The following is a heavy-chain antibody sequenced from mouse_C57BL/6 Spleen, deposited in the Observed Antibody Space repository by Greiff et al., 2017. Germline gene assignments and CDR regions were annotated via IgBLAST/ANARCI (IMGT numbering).Heavy chain of an antibody. J-gene: IGHJ2*01. CDR2: IDPSDSYT. D-gene: IGHD2-3*01. Sequence: QVQLQQPGAELVRPGTSVKLSCKASGYTFTSYWMHWVKQRPGQGLEWIGVIDPSDSYTNYNQKFKGKATLTVDTSSSTAYMQLSSLTSEDSAVYYCARRWGYDGYFDYWGQGTTRTVSS. V-gene: IGHV1-59*01. CDR3: ARRWGYDGYFDY. CDR1: GYTFTSYW.